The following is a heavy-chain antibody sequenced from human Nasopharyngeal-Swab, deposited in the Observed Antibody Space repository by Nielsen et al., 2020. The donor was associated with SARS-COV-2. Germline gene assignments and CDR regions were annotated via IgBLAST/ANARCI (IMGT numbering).Heavy chain of an antibody. Sequence: SETLSLTCAVYGGSFSGYYWSWIRQPPGKGLEWIGEINHSGSTNYNPSLKSRVTISVDTSKNQFSLKLSSVTAADTAVYYCARPQYSSSWRRDWFDPWGQGTLVTVFS. CDR2: INHSGST. CDR3: ARPQYSSSWRRDWFDP. V-gene: IGHV4-34*01. J-gene: IGHJ5*02. CDR1: GGSFSGYY. D-gene: IGHD6-13*01.